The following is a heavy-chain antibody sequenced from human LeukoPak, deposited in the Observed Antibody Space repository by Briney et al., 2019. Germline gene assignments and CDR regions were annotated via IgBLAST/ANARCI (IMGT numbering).Heavy chain of an antibody. J-gene: IGHJ4*02. D-gene: IGHD3-22*01. V-gene: IGHV3-7*01. CDR3: ARATYYYDSSGPIPDY. CDR1: GFTFTNYW. CDR2: IHKAGSES. Sequence: GGSLRLSCAASGFTFTNYWMTWVRQVPGKGLEWVANIHKAGSESYYVDSVKGRFAISRDNAKNSLYLQLSSLRVEDTAVYYCARATYYYDSSGPIPDYWGQGTLVTVSS.